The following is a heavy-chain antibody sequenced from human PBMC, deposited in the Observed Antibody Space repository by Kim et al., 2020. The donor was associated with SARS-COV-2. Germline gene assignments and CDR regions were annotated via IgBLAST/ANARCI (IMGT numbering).Heavy chain of an antibody. V-gene: IGHV3-33*01. Sequence: GGSLRLSCAASGFTFSSYGMHWVRQAPGKGLEWVAVIWYDGSNKYYADSVKGRFTISRDNSKNTLYLQMNSLRAEDTAVYYCARDQYYYDSSGYYYYYWGQGTLVTVSS. CDR1: GFTFSSYG. J-gene: IGHJ4*02. CDR3: ARDQYYYDSSGYYYYY. D-gene: IGHD3-22*01. CDR2: IWYDGSNK.